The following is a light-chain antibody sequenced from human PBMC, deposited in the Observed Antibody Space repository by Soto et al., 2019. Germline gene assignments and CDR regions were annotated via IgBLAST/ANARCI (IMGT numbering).Light chain of an antibody. Sequence: QSALTQPASVSGSPGQSITISCTGTSSDVGGYNYVSWYQQHPGKAPKLMIYDVSNRPSGVSNRFSGSKSGNTASLTISGLQAGYEADYYCSSYTSSSRVFGGGTQLTVL. CDR1: SSDVGGYNY. CDR2: DVS. CDR3: SSYTSSSRV. J-gene: IGLJ2*01. V-gene: IGLV2-14*01.